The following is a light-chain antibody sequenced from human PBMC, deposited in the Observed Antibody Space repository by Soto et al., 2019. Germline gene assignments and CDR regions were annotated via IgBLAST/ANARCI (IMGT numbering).Light chain of an antibody. V-gene: IGKV3-20*01. CDR2: GAS. CDR3: QQYAASPRT. J-gene: IGKJ1*01. Sequence: EVVLTQSPGTLSLSPRERATLSCRASQSVSNNYLAWYQHKPGQAPRLLIYGASNRAPGIPDRFSGSGSGPDFTRTISRLEPEDFAVYYCQQYAASPRTFGLGTLVEVK. CDR1: QSVSNNY.